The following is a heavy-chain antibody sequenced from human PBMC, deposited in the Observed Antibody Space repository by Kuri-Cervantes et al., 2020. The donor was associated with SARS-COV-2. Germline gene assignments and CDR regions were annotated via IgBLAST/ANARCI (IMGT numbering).Heavy chain of an antibody. CDR1: GGSISSSSYY. D-gene: IGHD4-17*01. Sequence: ESLKISCTVSGGSISSSSYYWGWIRQPPGKGLEWIGSIYYSGSTYYNPSLKSRVTISVDTSKNQFSLKLSSVTAADTAVYYCARVGYGGYGRTEPTDYYYYYYMDVWGKGTTVTVSS. CDR2: IYYSGST. J-gene: IGHJ6*03. CDR3: ARVGYGGYGRTEPTDYYYYYYMDV. V-gene: IGHV4-39*07.